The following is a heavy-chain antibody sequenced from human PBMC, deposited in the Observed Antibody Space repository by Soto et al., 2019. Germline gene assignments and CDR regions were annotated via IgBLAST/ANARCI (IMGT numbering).Heavy chain of an antibody. J-gene: IGHJ4*02. D-gene: IGHD3-9*01. CDR3: ARALRSHDTPRGNYFDH. V-gene: IGHV1-8*01. CDR1: GYTFTSYD. CDR2: MNPNSGNT. Sequence: QVQLVQSGAEVKKPGASVKVSCKASGYTFTSYDINWVRQATGQGLEWMGWMNPNSGNTGYAQKFQGRVTMTRNTSTSTVNMELSSLRSEDTAVYYWARALRSHDTPRGNYFDHWGQGTLVTVST.